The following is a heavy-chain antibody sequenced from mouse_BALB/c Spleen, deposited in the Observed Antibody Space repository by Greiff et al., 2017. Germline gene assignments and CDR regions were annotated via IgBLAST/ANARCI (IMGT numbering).Heavy chain of an antibody. Sequence: DVQLQESGAELVRPGALVKLSCKASGFNIKDYYMHWVKQRPEQGLEWIGWIDPENGNTIYDPKFQGKASITADTSSNTAYLQLSSLTSEDTAVYYCARFPTYYYGSSYVGYWYFDVWGAGTTVTVSS. CDR2: IDPENGNT. CDR1: GFNIKDYY. V-gene: IGHV14-1*02. D-gene: IGHD1-1*01. J-gene: IGHJ1*01. CDR3: ARFPTYYYGSSYVGYWYFDV.